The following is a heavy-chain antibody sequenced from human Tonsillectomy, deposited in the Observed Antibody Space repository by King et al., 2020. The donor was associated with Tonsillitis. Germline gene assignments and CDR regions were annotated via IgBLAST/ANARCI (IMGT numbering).Heavy chain of an antibody. D-gene: IGHD5-18*01. V-gene: IGHV3-30*18. Sequence: VQLVESGGGVVQPGRSLRLSCAASGFTFSSYGMHWVRQAPGKGLEWVAVISYDGSNKYYADSVKGRFTISRDNSNNTLYLQMNSLRAEDTAVYYCAKEGIQLWLAYWGQGTLVTVSS. J-gene: IGHJ4*02. CDR3: AKEGIQLWLAY. CDR2: ISYDGSNK. CDR1: GFTFSSYG.